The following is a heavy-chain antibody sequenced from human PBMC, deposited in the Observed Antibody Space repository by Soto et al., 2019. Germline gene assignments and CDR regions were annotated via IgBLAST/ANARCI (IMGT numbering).Heavy chain of an antibody. V-gene: IGHV4-34*01. D-gene: IGHD2-15*01. J-gene: IGHJ5*02. Sequence: SETLSLTCAVYGGSFSGDYWSWIRRPPGKGLEWIGEINHSGSTNYNPSLKSRVTISVDTSKNQFSLKLSSVTAADTAVYYCARQLTLGVVWFDPWGQGTLVTVSS. CDR2: INHSGST. CDR1: GGSFSGDY. CDR3: ARQLTLGVVWFDP.